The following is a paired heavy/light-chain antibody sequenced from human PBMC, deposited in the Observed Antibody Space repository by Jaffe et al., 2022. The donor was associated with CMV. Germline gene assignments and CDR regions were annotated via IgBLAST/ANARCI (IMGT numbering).Heavy chain of an antibody. Sequence: EVQLVESGGGLVKPGGSLRLSCAASGFTFSSYSMNWVRQAPGKGLEWVSSISSSSSYIYYADSVKGRFTISRDNAKNSLYLQMNSLRAEDTAVYYCARGKTYYDILTGKQSYYMDVWGKGTTVTVSS. J-gene: IGHJ6*03. CDR2: ISSSSSYI. V-gene: IGHV3-21*01. CDR1: GFTFSSYS. D-gene: IGHD3-9*01. CDR3: ARGKTYYDILTGKQSYYMDV.
Light chain of an antibody. CDR2: GKN. CDR3: NSRDSSVEV. CDR1: SLRSYY. Sequence: SSELTQDPAVSVALGQTVRITCQGDSLRSYYASWYQQKPGQAPVLVIYGKNNRPSGIPDRFSGSSSGNTASLTITGAQAEDEADYYCNSRDSSVEVFGGGTKLTVL. V-gene: IGLV3-19*01. J-gene: IGLJ2*01.